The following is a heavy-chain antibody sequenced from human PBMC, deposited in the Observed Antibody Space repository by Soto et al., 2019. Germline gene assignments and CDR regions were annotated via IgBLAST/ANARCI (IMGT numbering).Heavy chain of an antibody. Sequence: ASVKVSCKASGYTFTSYFIHWVRQAPGQGLEWMGVFDPSGVATHSAQKFQGRLTMTRDTSTSTVYMDLTSLGSDDTALYYCARVSRVASDIWGQGTLVTVSS. CDR2: FDPSGVAT. V-gene: IGHV1-46*01. CDR1: GYTFTSYF. CDR3: ARVSRVASDI. J-gene: IGHJ3*02.